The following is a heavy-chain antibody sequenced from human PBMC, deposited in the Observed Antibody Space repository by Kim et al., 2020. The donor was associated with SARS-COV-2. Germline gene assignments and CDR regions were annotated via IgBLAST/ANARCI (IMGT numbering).Heavy chain of an antibody. D-gene: IGHD2-2*01. CDR1: GFTFSGSY. Sequence: GGSLRLSCAASGFTFSGSYMTWVRQAPGKGLEWVATINQDGNMRSSVYSVKGRFTISRDNAQNSLYLQIDSLRVEDTAVYYCSRLRYSTTSCWPWVIYHWGQGTLVTVSS. CDR2: INQDGNMR. V-gene: IGHV3-7*01. J-gene: IGHJ5*02. CDR3: SRLRYSTTSCWPWVIYH.